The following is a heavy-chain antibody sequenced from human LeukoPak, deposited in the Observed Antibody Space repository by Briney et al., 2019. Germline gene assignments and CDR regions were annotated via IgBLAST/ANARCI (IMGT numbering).Heavy chain of an antibody. CDR2: FSYSGGP. J-gene: IGHJ3*02. D-gene: IGHD2-21*01. V-gene: IGHV4-59*08. Sequence: SETLTLTCAVSGGSINTYYWSWIRQPPGKGLEWIGYFSYSGGPNYNPSLKSRVTISVDTSKNQFSLKLSSVTAADTAVYYCARPQYCGSNCYHAFEIWGQGPLVTVSS. CDR1: GGSINTYY. CDR3: ARPQYCGSNCYHAFEI.